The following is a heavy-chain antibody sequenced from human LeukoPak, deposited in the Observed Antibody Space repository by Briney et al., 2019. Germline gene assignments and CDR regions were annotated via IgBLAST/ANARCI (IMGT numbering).Heavy chain of an antibody. D-gene: IGHD3-10*01. Sequence: PGGSLRLSCAASGFTFSSYWMSWVRQAPGKGLEGVANIKQDGSEKYYVDSVKGRFTISRDNAKNSLYLQMNSLRAEDTAVYYCARDREVRGVPDFDYWGQGTLVTVSS. CDR3: ARDREVRGVPDFDY. J-gene: IGHJ4*02. CDR2: IKQDGSEK. V-gene: IGHV3-7*01. CDR1: GFTFSSYW.